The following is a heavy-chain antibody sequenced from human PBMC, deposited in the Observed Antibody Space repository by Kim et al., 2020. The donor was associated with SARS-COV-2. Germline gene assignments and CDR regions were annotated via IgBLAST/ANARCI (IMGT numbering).Heavy chain of an antibody. CDR3: AKDYQAIWFGELWGNMDV. CDR1: GFTFDDYA. J-gene: IGHJ6*02. CDR2: ISWNSGSI. V-gene: IGHV3-9*01. D-gene: IGHD3-10*01. Sequence: GGSLRLSCAASGFTFDDYAMHWVRQAPGKGLEWVSGISWNSGSIGYADSVKGRFTISRDNAKNSLYLQMNSLRAEDTALYYCAKDYQAIWFGELWGNMDVWGQGTTVTVSS.